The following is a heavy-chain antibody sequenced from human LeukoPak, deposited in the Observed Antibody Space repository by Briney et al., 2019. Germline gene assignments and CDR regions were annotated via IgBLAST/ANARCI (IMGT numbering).Heavy chain of an antibody. CDR2: MNPNSGNT. CDR1: GYTFTSCD. D-gene: IGHD6-19*01. V-gene: IGHV1-8*01. Sequence: GASVTVSCKASGYTFTSCDINWVRQAPGQGLEWMGWMNPNSGNTGYGQSFQGRITMTRDISIGTAYMELSNLTSDDTAIYYCTRGSSGRRDNWGQGTLVTVSA. J-gene: IGHJ4*02. CDR3: TRGSSGRRDN.